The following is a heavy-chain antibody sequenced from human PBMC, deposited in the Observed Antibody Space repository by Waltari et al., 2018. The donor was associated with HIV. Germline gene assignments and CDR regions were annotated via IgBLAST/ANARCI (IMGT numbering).Heavy chain of an antibody. D-gene: IGHD3-10*01. V-gene: IGHV4-39*01. Sequence: QLQLHESGPGLVKPSETLSLTCTVSGASIINRNYYWGWVRQSPEKGLGWIASIYHRVATFYNPSLKSRVTISVDTSKSQFSLEVTPVTAADTALYYCARLSIFFGAGFFESWGQGVLVTVS. CDR2: IYHRVAT. J-gene: IGHJ4*02. CDR1: GASIINRNYY. CDR3: ARLSIFFGAGFFES.